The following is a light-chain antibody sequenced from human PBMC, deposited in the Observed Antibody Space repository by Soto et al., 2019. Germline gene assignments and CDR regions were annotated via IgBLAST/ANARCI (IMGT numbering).Light chain of an antibody. CDR1: QSVSSTY. J-gene: IGKJ1*01. Sequence: EIVMTQSPATLSLSPGERATLSCSASQSVSSTYLGWYQQKPGQAPRLLISGASSRATGIPDRFSGSGSGTDFTLTISRLEPEDFAVYYCQHYGSSLWTFGQGTKV. V-gene: IGKV3-20*01. CDR3: QHYGSSLWT. CDR2: GAS.